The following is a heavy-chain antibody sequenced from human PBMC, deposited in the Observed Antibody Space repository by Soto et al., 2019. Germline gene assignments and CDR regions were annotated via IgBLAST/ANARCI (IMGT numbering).Heavy chain of an antibody. Sequence: HVELVQSGADVKKPGASVTISCKSSGYTFTDYALHWVRQAPGQRLEWMGWMNAGVGNTLYSQKFQGRITITRETSASTDYMELNSVKSEDTAIYYCAEDTGYTFGSLNYWGPGTLVTVSS. CDR2: MNAGVGNT. CDR1: GYTFTDYA. D-gene: IGHD5-18*01. J-gene: IGHJ4*02. V-gene: IGHV1-3*01. CDR3: AEDTGYTFGSLNY.